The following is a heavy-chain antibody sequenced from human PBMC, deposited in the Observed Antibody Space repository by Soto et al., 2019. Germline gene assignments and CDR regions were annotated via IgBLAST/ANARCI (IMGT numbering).Heavy chain of an antibody. J-gene: IGHJ4*02. CDR3: ARAPSGSYTFDY. CDR2: ISSSVSDT. D-gene: IGHD1-26*01. Sequence: GGSLRLSCAASGFTFANHWMHWVRQAPGKGLEWVSSISSSVSDTLYADSVKGRFIISRDNAKNSLYLQMNSLRAEDTAVYYCARAPSGSYTFDYWGQGTLVTVSS. CDR1: GFTFANHW. V-gene: IGHV3-21*01.